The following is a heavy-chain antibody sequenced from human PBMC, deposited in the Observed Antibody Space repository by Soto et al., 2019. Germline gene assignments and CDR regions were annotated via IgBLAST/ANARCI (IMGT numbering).Heavy chain of an antibody. CDR2: IHYSGTT. CDR3: AALTATYWNFSI. D-gene: IGHD2-21*02. Sequence: QVQLQESGPGLVQPSQTLSLTCTVSGDSITAGGHYWAWIRQHPEKGLEWLGYIHYSGTTDYNPSLKSRLPVSVDTSKNQFSLSLSSVTAADTAIYYCAALTATYWNFSIWGRGTLVTVSS. CDR1: GDSITAGGHY. J-gene: IGHJ2*01. V-gene: IGHV4-31*03.